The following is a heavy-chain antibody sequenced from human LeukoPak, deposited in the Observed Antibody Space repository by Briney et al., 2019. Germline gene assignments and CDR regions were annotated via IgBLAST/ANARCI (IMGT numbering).Heavy chain of an antibody. CDR3: ARDDCGDTCYPGGY. V-gene: IGHV1-3*01. CDR2: INAGNGHT. D-gene: IGHD2-21*01. Sequence: GASVKVSCKASGYTFTKYAVHWVSQAPGQRPEWMGWINAGNGHTQYSPNFQGRVTITRDTSASTAYMELSSLTSEDTALYYCARDDCGDTCYPGGYWGQGTLVTVSS. J-gene: IGHJ4*02. CDR1: GYTFTKYA.